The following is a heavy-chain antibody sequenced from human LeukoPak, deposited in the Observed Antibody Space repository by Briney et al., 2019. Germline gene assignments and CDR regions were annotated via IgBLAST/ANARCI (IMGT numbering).Heavy chain of an antibody. CDR2: IYYSGST. CDR1: GGSISSSSSY. D-gene: IGHD3-10*01. Sequence: SETLCLTCTVSGGSISSSSSYWGWIRQPPGKGLEWIGSIYYSGSTYYNPSLKSRVTISVDTSKNQFSLKLSSVTAADTAVYYCARYDSGEFDYWGQGTLVIVSS. CDR3: ARYDSGEFDY. V-gene: IGHV4-39*01. J-gene: IGHJ4*02.